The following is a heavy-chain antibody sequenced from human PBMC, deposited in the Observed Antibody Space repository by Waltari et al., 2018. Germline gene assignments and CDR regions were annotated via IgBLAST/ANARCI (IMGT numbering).Heavy chain of an antibody. J-gene: IGHJ6*02. CDR1: GGTFSSYA. Sequence: QVQLVQSGAEVKKPGSSVKVSCKASGGTFSSYAISWLRPAPGQGLEWMGGIIPIFGTANYAQKFQGRVTITADESTSTAYMELSSLRSEDTAVYYCASQTSGYYGMDVWGQGTTVTVSS. V-gene: IGHV1-69*01. D-gene: IGHD3-10*01. CDR3: ASQTSGYYGMDV. CDR2: IIPIFGTA.